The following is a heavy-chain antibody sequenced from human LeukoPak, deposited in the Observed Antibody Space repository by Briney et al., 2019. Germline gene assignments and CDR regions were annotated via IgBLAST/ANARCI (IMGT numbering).Heavy chain of an antibody. Sequence: ASVKLSCTASGYTFCSYGIYWVRQAPGQGLEWMGWISAYNSNRNYAQKFQGRVTITTDTSTNTHYMEMRSLRTDDTAVYYCARAYDGSGNLDDWGQGTLVIVSS. D-gene: IGHD3-22*01. CDR3: ARAYDGSGNLDD. CDR2: ISAYNSNR. CDR1: GYTFCSYG. J-gene: IGHJ4*02. V-gene: IGHV1-18*01.